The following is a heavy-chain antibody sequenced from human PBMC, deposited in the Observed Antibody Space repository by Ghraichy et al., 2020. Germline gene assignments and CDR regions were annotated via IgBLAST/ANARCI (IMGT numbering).Heavy chain of an antibody. CDR2: ISSSSSYI. Sequence: GGSLRLSCAASGFTFSSYSMNWVRQAPGKGLEWVSSISSSSSYIYYADSVKGRFTISRDNAKNSLYLQMNSLRAEDTAVYYCARARRGGVVAATPVDYWGQGTLVTVSS. J-gene: IGHJ4*02. CDR3: ARARRGGVVAATPVDY. CDR1: GFTFSSYS. D-gene: IGHD2-15*01. V-gene: IGHV3-21*01.